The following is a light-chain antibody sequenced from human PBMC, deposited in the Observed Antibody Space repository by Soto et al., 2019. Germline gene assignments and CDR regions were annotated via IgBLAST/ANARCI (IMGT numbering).Light chain of an antibody. J-gene: IGKJ2*01. CDR3: QQYNNWPPYT. Sequence: EIVMTQSPVTLSVSPGERATISCRASQSVSSNLAWYQQKPGQAPRLLIYGASTRATGIPARFSGSGSGTEFTLTLSSLQSEDFAVYYCQQYNNWPPYTFGQGTKLEIK. CDR2: GAS. CDR1: QSVSSN. V-gene: IGKV3-15*01.